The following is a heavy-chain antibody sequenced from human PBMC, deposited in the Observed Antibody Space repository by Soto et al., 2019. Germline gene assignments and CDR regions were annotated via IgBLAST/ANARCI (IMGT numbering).Heavy chain of an antibody. CDR3: AKATTRIVVVPAAIGQYYGMDV. V-gene: IGHV3-23*01. D-gene: IGHD2-2*01. Sequence: PGGSLRLSCAASGFTFSSYAMSWVRQAPGKGLEWVSAISGSGGSTYYADSVKGRFTISRDNSKNTLYLQMNGLRAEDTAVYYCAKATTRIVVVPAAIGQYYGMDVWGQGTTVTVSS. CDR2: ISGSGGST. J-gene: IGHJ6*02. CDR1: GFTFSSYA.